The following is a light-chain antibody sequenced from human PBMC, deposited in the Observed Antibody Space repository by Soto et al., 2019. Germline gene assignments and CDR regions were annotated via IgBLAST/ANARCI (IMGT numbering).Light chain of an antibody. CDR3: QHYQRYPPS. CDR1: HPININ. Sequence: DIQMTQSPSSLSASVGDRVTITCRASHPININLVWFQQKPGKAPKSLIYAATNLQSGVPSRFSGSGGGTYFILTISSLQPEDVATYYCQHYQRYPPSFGGGTKLEIK. V-gene: IGKV1-16*01. J-gene: IGKJ4*01. CDR2: AAT.